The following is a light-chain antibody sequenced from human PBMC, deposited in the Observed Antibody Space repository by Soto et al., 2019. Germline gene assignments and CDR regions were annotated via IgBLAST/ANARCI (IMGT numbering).Light chain of an antibody. CDR2: WAS. V-gene: IGKV4-1*01. CDR1: QSILSTSNNKNF. CDR3: QQYYTAPLT. J-gene: IGKJ4*01. Sequence: DIVMTQSPDSLPVSLGETATINCKSSQSILSTSNNKNFLAWFQQKPGQPPKLLISWASTRESGVPDRFSGSGSGADFSLTITTLQAEDVAVYYCQQYYTAPLTFGGGTKV.